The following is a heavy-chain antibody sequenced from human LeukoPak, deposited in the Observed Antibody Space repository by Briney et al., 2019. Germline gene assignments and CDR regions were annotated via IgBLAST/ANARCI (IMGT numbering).Heavy chain of an antibody. CDR2: IIPIFGTA. D-gene: IGHD1-14*01. Sequence: ASVKVSCKASGGTFSSYAIGWVRQAPGQGLEWMGGIIPIFGTANYAQKFQGRVTITTDESTSTAYMELSSLRSEDTAVYYCARGGTGPGYYYYYYMDVWGKGTTVTVSS. V-gene: IGHV1-69*05. J-gene: IGHJ6*03. CDR3: ARGGTGPGYYYYYYMDV. CDR1: GGTFSSYA.